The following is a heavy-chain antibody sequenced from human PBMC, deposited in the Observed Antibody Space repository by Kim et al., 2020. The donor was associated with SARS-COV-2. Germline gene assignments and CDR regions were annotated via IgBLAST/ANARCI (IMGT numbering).Heavy chain of an antibody. V-gene: IGHV4-34*01. CDR1: GGSFSGYY. CDR3: ARARGGYFDY. D-gene: IGHD3-16*01. J-gene: IGHJ4*02. Sequence: SETLSLTCAVYGGSFSGYYWSWIRQPPGKWLEWIGEINHSGSTNYNPSLKSRVTISVDTSKNQFSLKLSSVTAADTAVYYCARARGGYFDYWGQGTLVTVSS. CDR2: INHSGST.